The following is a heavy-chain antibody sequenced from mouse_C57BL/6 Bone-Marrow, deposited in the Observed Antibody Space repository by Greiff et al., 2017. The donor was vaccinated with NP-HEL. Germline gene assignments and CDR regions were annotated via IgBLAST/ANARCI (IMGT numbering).Heavy chain of an antibody. CDR2: INPYNGGT. J-gene: IGHJ4*01. V-gene: IGHV1-19*01. CDR3: ARWATVVATGGAMDY. Sequence: VHVKQSGPVLVKPGASVKMSCKASGYTFTDYYMNWVKQSHGKSLEWIGVINPYNGGTSYNQKFKGKATLTVDKSSSTAYMELNSLTSEDSAVYYCARWATVVATGGAMDYWGQGTSVTVSS. CDR1: GYTFTDYY. D-gene: IGHD1-1*01.